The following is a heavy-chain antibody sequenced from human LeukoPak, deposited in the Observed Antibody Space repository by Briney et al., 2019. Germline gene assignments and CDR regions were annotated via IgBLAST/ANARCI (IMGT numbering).Heavy chain of an antibody. CDR1: EFTFSSYW. Sequence: GGSLRLSCTASEFTFSSYWMHWVRQPPGKGLVWVSRINGDGSSTSYADAVKGRFTISRDNAKNTLYLRMNSLRAEDTAVYYCARGGLTGTTIPYFDSWGQGTLVTVSS. CDR2: INGDGSST. CDR3: ARGGLTGTTIPYFDS. V-gene: IGHV3-74*01. D-gene: IGHD1-7*01. J-gene: IGHJ4*02.